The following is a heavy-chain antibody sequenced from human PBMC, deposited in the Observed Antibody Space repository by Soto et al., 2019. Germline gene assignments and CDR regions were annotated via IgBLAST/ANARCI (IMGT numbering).Heavy chain of an antibody. CDR2: IYSGGNT. CDR3: ARDPGKNFI. CDR1: GFSVSNNF. Sequence: EVQLVESGGGLVQPGGSLRLSCAVSGFSVSNNFLSWVRQAPGKGLEWVSLIYSGGNTYYADSVKGRFTISRDNSKNTVYLQMNSLRAEDTAVYYCARDPGKNFIWGRGTMVTVSS. J-gene: IGHJ3*02. V-gene: IGHV3-66*01.